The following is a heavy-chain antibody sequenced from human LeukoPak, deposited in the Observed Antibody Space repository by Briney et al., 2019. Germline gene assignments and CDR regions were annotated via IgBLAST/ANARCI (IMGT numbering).Heavy chain of an antibody. CDR1: GFIFGDHA. CDR2: IRSKAYGGTT. D-gene: IGHD2-2*02. J-gene: IGHJ4*02. Sequence: GGSLRLSCFASGFIFGDHAMSWVRQAPGKGLEWVGFIRSKAYGGTTEYAASVEGRFTISRDDSRGIAYLQMNSLRAEDTAVYYCARDIVSYYIDYWGQGTLVTVSS. V-gene: IGHV3-49*04. CDR3: ARDIVSYYIDY.